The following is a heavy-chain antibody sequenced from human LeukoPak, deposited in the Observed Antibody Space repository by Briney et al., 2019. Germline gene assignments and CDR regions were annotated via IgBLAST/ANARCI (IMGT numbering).Heavy chain of an antibody. CDR3: ARSKWEVPFDY. CDR1: GFAFSTYE. CDR2: ISSSGSTI. Sequence: GGSLRLSCAASGFAFSTYEMNWVRQAPGKGLDWVSYISSSGSTIYYADSVKGRFTISRDNAKNSLYLQMNSLRAEDTAVYYCARSKWEVPFDYWGQGTLVTVSS. V-gene: IGHV3-48*03. J-gene: IGHJ4*02. D-gene: IGHD1-26*01.